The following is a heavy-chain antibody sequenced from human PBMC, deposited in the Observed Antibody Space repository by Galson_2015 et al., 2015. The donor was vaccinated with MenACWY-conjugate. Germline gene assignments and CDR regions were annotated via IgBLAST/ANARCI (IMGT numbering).Heavy chain of an antibody. V-gene: IGHV3-33*08. Sequence: SLRLSCAASGFTFGTYGIHWVRQAPAKGLEWVALIWDDGSYKYYADSVTGRFTISRDNSKNTQYLQMNSLKAEDTAVYYCARVFDTWYMDVWGKGTTVTVSS. D-gene: IGHD3-3*01. CDR1: GFTFGTYG. CDR3: ARVFDTWYMDV. CDR2: IWDDGSYK. J-gene: IGHJ6*03.